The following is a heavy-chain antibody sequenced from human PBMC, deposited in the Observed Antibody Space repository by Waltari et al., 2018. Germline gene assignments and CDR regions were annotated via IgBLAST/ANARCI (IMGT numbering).Heavy chain of an antibody. D-gene: IGHD4-17*01. CDR3: AWISRYGDIDY. CDR1: GFSLTNARLG. V-gene: IGHV2-26*04. J-gene: IGHJ4*02. CDR2: IFSNDEK. Sequence: QVTLKESGPVLVKLTEPLPLPCTVSGFSLTNARLGVSWSRQPPGKALEWLAHIFSNDEKSYRTSLKSRLTISKDTSKSQVVLTMTNMDPVDTATYYCAWISRYGDIDYWGQGTLVTVSS.